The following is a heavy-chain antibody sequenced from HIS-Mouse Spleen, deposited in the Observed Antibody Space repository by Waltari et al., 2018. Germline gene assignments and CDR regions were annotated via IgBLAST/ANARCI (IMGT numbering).Heavy chain of an antibody. J-gene: IGHJ2*01. V-gene: IGHV4-39*07. CDR2: IYYSGST. CDR1: GGSINRSRYY. D-gene: IGHD6-13*01. Sequence: QLQLQESGPGLVKPSETLSLTCTVAGGSINRSRYYWCRIRQPPGKGLEWIGSIYYSGSTYYNPSLKSRVTISVDTSKNQFSLKLSSVAAADTAVYYCAREIPYSSSWYDWYFDLWGRGTLVTVSS. CDR3: AREIPYSSSWYDWYFDL.